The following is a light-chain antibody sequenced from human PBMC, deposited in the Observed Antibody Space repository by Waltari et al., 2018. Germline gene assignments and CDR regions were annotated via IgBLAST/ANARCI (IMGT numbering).Light chain of an antibody. CDR3: QSADSTNTYVI. CDR1: TLPKQY. Sequence: SYELTQPPSVSVSPGQTAKITCSGDTLPKQYAYWYQQKPGQSPGVVIFQDSQRPSGIPERVSGSSSGTTATLTISGVQAEDEADYHCQSADSTNTYVIFGGGTKLTVL. J-gene: IGLJ2*01. V-gene: IGLV3-25*03. CDR2: QDS.